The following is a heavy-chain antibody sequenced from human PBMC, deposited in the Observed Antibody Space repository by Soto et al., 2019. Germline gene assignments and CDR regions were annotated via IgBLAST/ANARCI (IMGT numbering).Heavy chain of an antibody. J-gene: IGHJ4*02. D-gene: IGHD6-6*01. V-gene: IGHV3-9*01. CDR2: ISWNSGSI. Sequence: SLRLSCAASGFTFDDYAMHWVRQAPGKGLEWVSGISWNSGSIGYADSVKGRFTISRDNAKNSLYLQMNSLRAEDTALYYCAKDMSSSSSAFDYWGQGTLVTVSS. CDR3: AKDMSSSSSAFDY. CDR1: GFTFDDYA.